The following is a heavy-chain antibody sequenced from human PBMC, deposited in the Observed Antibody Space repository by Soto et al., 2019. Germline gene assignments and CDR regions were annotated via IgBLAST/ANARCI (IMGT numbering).Heavy chain of an antibody. D-gene: IGHD3-22*01. V-gene: IGHV3-30*18. CDR3: AKDTYYHDSSGYYVFDY. CDR1: GFTFTDYG. J-gene: IGHJ4*02. Sequence: PGGSLRLSCADSGFTFTDYGMHWVRQAPGKGLEWVAVISYDGSNKNYAESVKGRFTISRDNSKNTLYLQMNSLRAEDTAVYYCAKDTYYHDSSGYYVFDYWGQGTLVTVSS. CDR2: ISYDGSNK.